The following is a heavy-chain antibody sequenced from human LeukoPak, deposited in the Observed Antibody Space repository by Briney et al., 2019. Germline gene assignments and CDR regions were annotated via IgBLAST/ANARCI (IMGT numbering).Heavy chain of an antibody. Sequence: ASVKVSCKASGYTFTSYDINWVRQATGQGLEWMGWMNPNSGNTGYAQKFQGRVTMTRNTSISTAYMELSSLRSEDTAVYYCARGLGIWFGELLRYWGQGTLVTVSS. J-gene: IGHJ4*02. CDR3: ARGLGIWFGELLRY. V-gene: IGHV1-8*01. CDR2: MNPNSGNT. D-gene: IGHD3-10*01. CDR1: GYTFTSYD.